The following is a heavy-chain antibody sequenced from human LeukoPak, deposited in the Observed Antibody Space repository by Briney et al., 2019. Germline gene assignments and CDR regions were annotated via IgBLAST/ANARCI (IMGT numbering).Heavy chain of an antibody. D-gene: IGHD3-22*01. CDR1: GFAFSSCA. J-gene: IGHJ6*02. CDR3: AKDARISSGYSVIGYYGMDV. CDR2: ISGSGGST. V-gene: IGHV3-23*01. Sequence: PGGSLRLSCAASGFAFSSCAMSWVRQAPGKGLEWVSAISGSGGSTYYADSVKGRFTISRDNSKNTLYLQMNSLRAEDTAVYYCAKDARISSGYSVIGYYGMDVWGQGTTVTVSS.